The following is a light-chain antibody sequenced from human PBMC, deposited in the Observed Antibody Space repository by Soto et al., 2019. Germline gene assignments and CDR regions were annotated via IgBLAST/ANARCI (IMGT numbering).Light chain of an antibody. CDR2: GAS. V-gene: IGKV3-20*01. CDR1: QSVSSSY. CDR3: QQYGSSPXT. J-gene: IGKJ1*01. Sequence: EIVLTQSPGTLSLSPGERATLSCRASQSVSSSYLAWYQQKPGQAPRLLIYGASSRATGIPDRFSGSGSGTGFTLTISRLEPEDFAVYYCQQYGSSPXTFCQGTKVDIK.